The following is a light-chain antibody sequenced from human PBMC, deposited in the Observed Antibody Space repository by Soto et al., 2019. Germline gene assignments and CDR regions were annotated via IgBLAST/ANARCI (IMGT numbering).Light chain of an antibody. V-gene: IGLV3-10*01. CDR1: ALPKKY. Sequence: SYELTQPSSVSVSPGQTARITCSGDALPKKYAYWYQLKSGQAPVLVISEDTKRPSGIPERFFGSNSGTMATLTISGAQVEDEAVYYCYSTDSSGHHRVFGGGTKVTVL. J-gene: IGLJ2*01. CDR2: EDT. CDR3: YSTDSSGHHRV.